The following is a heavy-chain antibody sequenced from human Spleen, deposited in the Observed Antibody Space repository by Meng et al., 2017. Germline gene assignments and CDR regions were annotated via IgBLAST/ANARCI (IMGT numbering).Heavy chain of an antibody. CDR2: IKQDGSEK. Sequence: GGSLRLSCAASGFTFSAYWMNWVRQAPGKGLEWVANIKQDGSEKYYVDSVKGRFTISRDNAKNSLYLQMNSLRAEDTAVYYCARVDSSGWYYYFNYWGQGTLVTVSS. V-gene: IGHV3-7*01. CDR3: ARVDSSGWYYYFNY. CDR1: GFTFSAYW. J-gene: IGHJ4*02. D-gene: IGHD6-19*01.